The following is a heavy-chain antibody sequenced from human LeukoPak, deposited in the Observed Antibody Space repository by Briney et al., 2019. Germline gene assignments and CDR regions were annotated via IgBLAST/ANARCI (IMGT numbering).Heavy chain of an antibody. V-gene: IGHV3-23*01. D-gene: IGHD3-22*01. J-gene: IGHJ4*02. CDR3: AKDHYYDSSGYFDY. Sequence: PGGSLRLSCAASGFTFSSYAMSWVRQAPGKGLEWVSAISGSGGSTYYADSVKGRFTISRDNSKNTLYLQMNSLRAEDTALYYCAKDHYYDSSGYFDYWGQGTLVTVSS. CDR2: ISGSGGST. CDR1: GFTFSSYA.